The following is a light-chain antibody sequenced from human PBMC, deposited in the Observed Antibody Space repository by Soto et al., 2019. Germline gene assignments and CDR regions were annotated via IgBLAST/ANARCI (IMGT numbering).Light chain of an antibody. J-gene: IGLJ2*01. Sequence: QSVLTQPASVSGSPGQSMTISCSGTSSDVGAYNYVSWYQQHPVKAPKLIIYDVSSRPSGISNRFSGSKSGNTASLTISGVKAEDEADYYCSSYTSSDTVIFGGGTKVTVL. CDR2: DVS. CDR1: SSDVGAYNY. V-gene: IGLV2-14*01. CDR3: SSYTSSDTVI.